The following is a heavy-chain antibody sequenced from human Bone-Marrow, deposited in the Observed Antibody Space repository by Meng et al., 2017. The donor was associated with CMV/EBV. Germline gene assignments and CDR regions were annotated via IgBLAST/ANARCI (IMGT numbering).Heavy chain of an antibody. J-gene: IGHJ6*02. CDR3: ARDFGEYCCSSTSWLGAYYYGMDV. CDR2: INHSGST. CDR1: GFTFSSYG. V-gene: IGHV4-34*01. Sequence: GSLRLSCAASGFTFSSYGMHWVRQAPGRGLEWIGEINHSGSTNYNPSLKSRVTISVDTSKNQFSLKLSSVTAADTAVYYCARDFGEYCCSSTSWLGAYYYGMDVWGQGTTVTVSS. D-gene: IGHD2-2*01.